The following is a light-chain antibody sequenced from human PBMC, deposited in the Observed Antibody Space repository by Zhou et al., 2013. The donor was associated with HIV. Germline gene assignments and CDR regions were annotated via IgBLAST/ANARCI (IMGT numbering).Light chain of an antibody. V-gene: IGKV1-5*03. CDR1: QSINNW. Sequence: DIQMTQSPYTLSASVGDRVTITCRASQSINNWLAWYQQKSGKAPRVLISKASTLESGVPSRFSGSGSGTEFTLTISSLQPEDVATYYCQKYNSAPRTFGQGTKVEIK. CDR2: KAS. J-gene: IGKJ1*01. CDR3: QKYNSAPRT.